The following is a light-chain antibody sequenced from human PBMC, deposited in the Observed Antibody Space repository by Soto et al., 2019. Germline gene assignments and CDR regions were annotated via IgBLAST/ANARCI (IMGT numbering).Light chain of an antibody. CDR1: QNFNIF. Sequence: DIQVTQSPSSLSASVGDRVTITCRTSQNFNIFLNWYQQKPGRAPLVVISAASNLESGVPSRFSGRGSGTEFTLTISNLQPGDSALYFCQESYSTPLAFGGGTRVEIK. CDR3: QESYSTPLA. V-gene: IGKV1-39*01. J-gene: IGKJ4*01. CDR2: AAS.